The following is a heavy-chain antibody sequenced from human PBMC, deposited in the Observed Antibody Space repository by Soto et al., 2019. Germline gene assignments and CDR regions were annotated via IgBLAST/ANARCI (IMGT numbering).Heavy chain of an antibody. Sequence: GGSLRLSCVASGFTFSSYSMNWVRQAPGKGLVWVSRISTDGTTTGYADSVKGRFTFSRDNAKNTLYLQMNSLRAEDTAVYYCVRDRTTVTLFDYWGQGALVTVSS. V-gene: IGHV3-74*01. CDR3: VRDRTTVTLFDY. D-gene: IGHD4-4*01. CDR2: ISTDGTTT. J-gene: IGHJ4*02. CDR1: GFTFSSYS.